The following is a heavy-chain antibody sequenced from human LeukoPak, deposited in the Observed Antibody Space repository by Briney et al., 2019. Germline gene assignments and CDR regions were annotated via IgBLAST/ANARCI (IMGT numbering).Heavy chain of an antibody. CDR2: ISGSCGST. D-gene: IGHD3-3*01. CDR1: GFTFDDYD. Sequence: GGSLRLPCAASGFTFDDYDMTWVRQAPGKGLEWVSLISGSCGSTYYADSVKGRFTISRDSSKNTLYLQMNSLRAEDTAVYYCVKALSAWGFWDYWGQGTLVTVSS. CDR3: VKALSAWGFWDY. J-gene: IGHJ4*02. V-gene: IGHV3-23*01.